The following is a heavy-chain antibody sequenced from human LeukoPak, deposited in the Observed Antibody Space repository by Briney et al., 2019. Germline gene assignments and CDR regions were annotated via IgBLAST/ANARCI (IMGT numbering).Heavy chain of an antibody. J-gene: IGHJ4*02. Sequence: ASVKVSCKASGDTVTNYAINWVRQAPGGGLEWMGWISAYNGNTDYAQKFQGRVTMATDTSTSTAYMELRSLSSEDTAVCYCARDMSQYYCDYWGQGTLVTVSS. CDR1: GDTVTNYA. V-gene: IGHV1-18*01. CDR3: ARDMSQYYCDY. CDR2: ISAYNGNT.